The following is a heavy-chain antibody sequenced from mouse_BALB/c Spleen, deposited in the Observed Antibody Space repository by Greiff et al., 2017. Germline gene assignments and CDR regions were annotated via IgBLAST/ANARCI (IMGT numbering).Heavy chain of an antibody. V-gene: IGHV6-6*02. CDR2: IRLKSDNYAT. D-gene: IGHD1-2*01. J-gene: IGHJ2*01. CDR1: GFTFSSYW. CDR3: TTAPYYFDY. Sequence: EVKVEESGGGLVQPGGSMKLSCVASGFTFSSYWMSWVRQSPEKGLEWVAEIRLKSDNYATHYAESVKGKFTISRDDSKSRLYLQMNSLRAEDTGIYYCTTAPYYFDYWGQGTTLTVSS.